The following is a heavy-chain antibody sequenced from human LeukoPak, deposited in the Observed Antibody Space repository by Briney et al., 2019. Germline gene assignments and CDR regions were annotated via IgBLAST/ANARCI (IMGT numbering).Heavy chain of an antibody. CDR1: GFTFSTYG. Sequence: GGSLRLSCVASGFTFSTYGMHWVRQAPGKGLEWVAVISYDGSNKYYADSVKGRFTISRDNSKNTLYLQMNSLRAEDTAVYYCARQGNIDYWGQGTLVTVSS. CDR3: ARQGNIDY. J-gene: IGHJ4*02. CDR2: ISYDGSNK. D-gene: IGHD2/OR15-2a*01. V-gene: IGHV3-30*03.